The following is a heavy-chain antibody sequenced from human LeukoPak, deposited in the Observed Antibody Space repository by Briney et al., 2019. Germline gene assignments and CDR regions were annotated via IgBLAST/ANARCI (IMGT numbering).Heavy chain of an antibody. V-gene: IGHV1-2*02. Sequence: ASMKVSCKASGYTFTDYYLHWVRQAPGQGLEWMGWINPNTGGTNYAPKFQGRVTMTRDTSISTAYMELRRLTPDDTAVYYCARDISGRHYVGYWGQGTLVSVSS. CDR1: GYTFTDYY. CDR3: ARDISGRHYVGY. D-gene: IGHD1-26*01. J-gene: IGHJ4*02. CDR2: INPNTGGT.